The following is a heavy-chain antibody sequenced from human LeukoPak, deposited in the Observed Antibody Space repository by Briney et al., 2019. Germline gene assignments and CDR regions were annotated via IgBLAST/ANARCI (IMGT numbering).Heavy chain of an antibody. CDR1: GFTFSTYA. CDR3: ARYGVPSSTSYIDF. D-gene: IGHD2-2*01. CDR2: ITGDSAYV. V-gene: IGHV3-21*01. J-gene: IGHJ4*02. Sequence: PGGSLRLSCAASGFTFSTYAMNWVRQAPGEGLKWVSCITGDSAYVYYADSVKGRFTISRDNAKNSLYLQINSLRAEDTAVYYCARYGVPSSTSYIDFWGQGTLVTVSS.